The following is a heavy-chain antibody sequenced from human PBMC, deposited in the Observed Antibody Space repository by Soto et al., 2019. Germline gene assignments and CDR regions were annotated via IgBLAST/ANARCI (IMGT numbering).Heavy chain of an antibody. J-gene: IGHJ6*02. CDR2: IWYDGSNK. D-gene: IGHD3-10*01. CDR3: ARDWFGELPYYYGMDV. V-gene: IGHV3-33*01. Sequence: QVQLVESGGGVVQPGRSPRLSCAASGFTFSSYGMHWVRQAPGKGLEWVAVIWYDGSNKYYADSVKGRFTISRDNSKNTLYLQMNSLRAEDTAVYYCARDWFGELPYYYGMDVWGQGTTVTVSS. CDR1: GFTFSSYG.